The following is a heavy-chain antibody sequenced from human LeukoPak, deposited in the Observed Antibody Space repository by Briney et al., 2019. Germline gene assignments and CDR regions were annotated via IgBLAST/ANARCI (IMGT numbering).Heavy chain of an antibody. Sequence: ASVKVSCKASGYTFTSYDINWVRQATGQGLEWMGWISAYNGNTNYAQKLQGRVTMTTDTSTSTAYMELRSLRSEDTAVYYCARVKMERSRNWFDPWGQGTLVTVSS. V-gene: IGHV1-18*01. D-gene: IGHD1-1*01. CDR3: ARVKMERSRNWFDP. CDR2: ISAYNGNT. CDR1: GYTFTSYD. J-gene: IGHJ5*02.